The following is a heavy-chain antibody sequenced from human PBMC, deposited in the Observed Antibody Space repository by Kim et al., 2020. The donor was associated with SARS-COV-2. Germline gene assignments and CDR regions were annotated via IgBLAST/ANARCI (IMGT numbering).Heavy chain of an antibody. J-gene: IGHJ6*02. V-gene: IGHV3-48*02. CDR1: GFTFSSYN. CDR2: ISRSSNTI. D-gene: IGHD3-22*01. CDR3: ARDEYYYDSSGSYYGMDV. Sequence: GGSLRLSCAASGFTFSSYNMNWVRQAPGKGLEWVSYISRSSNTIYYADSVKGRFTISRDNAKNSLYLQMNSLRDEDTAVYYCARDEYYYDSSGSYYGMDVWGQGTTFTVSS.